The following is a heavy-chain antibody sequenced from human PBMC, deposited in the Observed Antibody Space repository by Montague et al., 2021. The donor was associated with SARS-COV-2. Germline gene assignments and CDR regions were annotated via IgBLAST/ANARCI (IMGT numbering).Heavy chain of an antibody. CDR3: AGGSGSLGNAFDI. J-gene: IGHJ3*02. CDR2: TYYSGST. V-gene: IGHV4-59*01. Sequence: SDTLSLTCTVSGGSISSYYWSWIRQPPGKGLEWIGFTYYSGSTNYNPSLRSRVTISVDTSKNQFSLTLTSVTAADTAVYYCAGGSGSLGNAFDIWGQGTMGTVSS. D-gene: IGHD6-19*01. CDR1: GGSISSYY.